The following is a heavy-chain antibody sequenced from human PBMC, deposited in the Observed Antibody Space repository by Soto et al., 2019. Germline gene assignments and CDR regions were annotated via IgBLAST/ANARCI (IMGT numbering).Heavy chain of an antibody. J-gene: IGHJ4*02. D-gene: IGHD2-2*01. CDR1: GFTFSSYA. CDR3: ARVFNPSTSDAAMVYYFDY. V-gene: IGHV3-30-3*01. CDR2: ISYDGSNK. Sequence: LRLSCAASGFTFSSYAMHWVRQAPGKGLEWVAVISYDGSNKYYADSVKGRFTISRDNSKNTLYLQMNSLRAEDTAVYYCARVFNPSTSDAAMVYYFDYWGQGTLVTVSS.